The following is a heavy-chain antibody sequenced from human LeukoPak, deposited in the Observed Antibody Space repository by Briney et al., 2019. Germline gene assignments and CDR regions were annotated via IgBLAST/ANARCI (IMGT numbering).Heavy chain of an antibody. CDR1: GYSISSGYY. J-gene: IGHJ4*02. CDR2: IYHSGIT. D-gene: IGHD3-9*01. V-gene: IGHV4-38-2*02. Sequence: SETLSLTCTVSGYSISSGYYWGWIRQSPGKGLEWIANIYHSGITYYTPSLKSRVTISVDTSKNQFYLKLSSVTAADTAVYYCGRAVGSFDWLPLFDCGGQGTLVTVSS. CDR3: GRAVGSFDWLPLFDC.